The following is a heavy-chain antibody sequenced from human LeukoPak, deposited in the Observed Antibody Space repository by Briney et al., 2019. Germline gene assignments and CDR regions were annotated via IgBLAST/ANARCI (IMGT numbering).Heavy chain of an antibody. CDR3: ARDLHTMARGVLDY. CDR1: GFTFSSYG. J-gene: IGHJ4*02. D-gene: IGHD3-10*01. CDR2: IWYDGSNK. V-gene: IGHV3-33*08. Sequence: GGSLRLSCAASGFTFSSYGMHWVRQAPGKGLEWVAVIWYDGSNKYYADSVKGRFTISRDNSKNTLYLQMNSLRAEDTAVYYCARDLHTMARGVLDYWGQGTLVTVSS.